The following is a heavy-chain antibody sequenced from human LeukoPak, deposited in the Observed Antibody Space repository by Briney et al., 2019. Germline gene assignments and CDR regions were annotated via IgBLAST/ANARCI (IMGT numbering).Heavy chain of an antibody. Sequence: PSETLSLTCTVSGGSIRSYYWSWIRQPPGKGLAWIGYINYSGNTDYNPSLKSRVTVSVDTSKNQFSLNLRSVTAADAAVYYCARGAVNVAARYFDWWGQGTLVTVCS. CDR3: ARGAVNVAARYFDW. CDR2: INYSGNT. D-gene: IGHD6-6*01. J-gene: IGHJ4*02. CDR1: GGSIRSYY. V-gene: IGHV4-59*01.